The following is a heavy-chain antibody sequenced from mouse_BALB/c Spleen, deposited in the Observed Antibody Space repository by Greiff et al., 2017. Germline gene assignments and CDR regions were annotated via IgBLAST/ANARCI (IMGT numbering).Heavy chain of an antibody. CDR1: GYTFTSYW. J-gene: IGHJ4*01. Sequence: QVQLQQSGAELAKPGASVKMSCKASGYTFTSYWMHWVKQRPGQGLEWIGYINPSTGYTEYNQKFKDKATLTADKSSSTAYMQLSSLTSEDSAVYYCAREVSSYYAMDYWGQGTSVTVSS. CDR3: AREVSSYYAMDY. CDR2: INPSTGYT. D-gene: IGHD2-14*01. V-gene: IGHV1-7*01.